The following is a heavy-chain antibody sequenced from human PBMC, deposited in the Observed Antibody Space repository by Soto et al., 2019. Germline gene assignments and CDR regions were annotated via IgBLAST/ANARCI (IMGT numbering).Heavy chain of an antibody. V-gene: IGHV4-39*01. D-gene: IGHD1-26*01. CDR2: VYYNGNT. Sequence: PSETLSLTCTVSGGSTSSSLYQRVWIRQPPGKGLEWIGNVYYNGNTYYNASLKSRLTISVDTSNNQFSLKVKSVTAADTAVYFCARLSGSYNDRYFDNWGQGTLVTVSS. J-gene: IGHJ4*02. CDR1: GGSTSSSLYQ. CDR3: ARLSGSYNDRYFDN.